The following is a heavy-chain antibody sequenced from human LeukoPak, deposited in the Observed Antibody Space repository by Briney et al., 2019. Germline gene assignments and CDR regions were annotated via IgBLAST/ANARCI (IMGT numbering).Heavy chain of an antibody. J-gene: IGHJ4*02. CDR1: GGSFSGYY. CDR3: ARGRLLWFGELRDFDY. D-gene: IGHD3-10*01. Sequence: SETLSLTCAAYGGSFSGYYWSWIRQPPGKGLEWIGEINHSGSTNYNPSLKSRVTISVDTSKNQFSLKLSSVTAADTAVYYCARGRLLWFGELRDFDYWGQGTLVTVSS. CDR2: INHSGST. V-gene: IGHV4-34*01.